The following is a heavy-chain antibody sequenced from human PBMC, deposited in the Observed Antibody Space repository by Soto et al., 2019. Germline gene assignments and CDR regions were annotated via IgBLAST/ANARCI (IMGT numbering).Heavy chain of an antibody. CDR3: AKDRYFDWLSFPSTGMDV. J-gene: IGHJ6*02. CDR2: ISSSSSYI. Sequence: GGALRPSFAASGFTFSSFSIELVPQAPREGLEWVSSISSSSSYIYYADSVKGRFTISRDNAKNSLYLQMNSLRAEDTAVNYCAKDRYFDWLSFPSTGMDVWGQGTTVTVSS. V-gene: IGHV3-21*01. D-gene: IGHD3-9*01. CDR1: GFTFSSFS.